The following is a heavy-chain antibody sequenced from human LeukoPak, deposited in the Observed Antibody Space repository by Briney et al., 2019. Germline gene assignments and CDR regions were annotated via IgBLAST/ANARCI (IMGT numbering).Heavy chain of an antibody. D-gene: IGHD1-26*01. V-gene: IGHV1-69*04. Sequence: GASVKVSCKASGGTFSSYAISWVRQAPGQGLEWMGRIIPILGIANYAQKFQGRVTITADKSTSTAYMELSRLRSDDTAVYYCARSQGEWELLSWDYWGQGTLVTVSS. CDR2: IIPILGIA. CDR1: GGTFSSYA. J-gene: IGHJ4*02. CDR3: ARSQGEWELLSWDY.